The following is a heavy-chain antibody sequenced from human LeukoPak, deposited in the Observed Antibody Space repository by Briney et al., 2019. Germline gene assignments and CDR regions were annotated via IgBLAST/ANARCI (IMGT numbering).Heavy chain of an antibody. J-gene: IGHJ4*02. CDR1: GFSLSTSEMC. CDR2: IDWDDDK. D-gene: IGHD3-10*01. V-gene: IGHV2-70*11. CDR3: ARIRYYGSGSHRIDY. Sequence: ASGPTLVNPTQTLTLTCTFSGFSLSTSEMCVSWIRQPPGKALEWLARIDWDDDKYYSTSLKTRLTISKDTSKNQVVLTMTNMDPVDTATYYCARIRYYGSGSHRIDYWGQGTLVTVSS.